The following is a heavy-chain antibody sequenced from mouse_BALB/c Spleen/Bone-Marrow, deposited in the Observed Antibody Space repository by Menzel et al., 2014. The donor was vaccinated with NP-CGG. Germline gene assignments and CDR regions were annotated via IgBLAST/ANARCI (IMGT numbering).Heavy chain of an antibody. D-gene: IGHD2-2*01. V-gene: IGHV1-80*01. CDR1: GYAFSTYW. Sequence: QVQLQQSGAELVRPGSSVKISCKASGYAFSTYWMTWVKQRPGQGLEWIGQIYPGDGDTKYNGKFKGKAILTADKSSSTAYMQLSSLTSEDSAVYFCAKVTTGFAYWGQGTLVTVSA. CDR3: AKVTTGFAY. CDR2: IYPGDGDT. J-gene: IGHJ3*01.